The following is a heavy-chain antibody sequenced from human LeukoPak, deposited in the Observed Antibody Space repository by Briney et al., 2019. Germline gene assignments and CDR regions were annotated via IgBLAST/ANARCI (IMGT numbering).Heavy chain of an antibody. J-gene: IGHJ4*02. D-gene: IGHD5-24*01. CDR2: IYYSGST. Sequence: SETLSLTCTVSGVSISSYYWSWIRQPPGKGLEWIGNIYYSGSTNYNPSLKSRVTISVDTSKNQFSLKLSSVTAADAAVYYCARGALRGGYNFYHYWGQGTLVTVSS. V-gene: IGHV4-59*01. CDR3: ARGALRGGYNFYHY. CDR1: GVSISSYY.